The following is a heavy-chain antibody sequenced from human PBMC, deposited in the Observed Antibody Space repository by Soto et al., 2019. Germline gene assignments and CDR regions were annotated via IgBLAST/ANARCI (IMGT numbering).Heavy chain of an antibody. CDR3: ARVQYSYGYYFDY. V-gene: IGHV4-59*01. J-gene: IGHJ4*02. CDR2: IYYSGST. Sequence: SETLSLTCTVSGGSISSYSWSWIRQPPGRGLEYIGYIYYSGSTIYNPSLKSRVTISVDTSKNQFSLKLSSVTAADTAVYYCARVQYSYGYYFDYLGQGTLLTVSS. CDR1: GGSISSYS. D-gene: IGHD5-18*01.